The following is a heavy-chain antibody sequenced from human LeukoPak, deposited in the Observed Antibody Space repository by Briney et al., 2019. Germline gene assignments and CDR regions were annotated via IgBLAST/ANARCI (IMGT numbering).Heavy chain of an antibody. CDR1: GFTFTRHS. J-gene: IGHJ4*02. CDR2: ISSSSVYI. CDR3: AKDIGGSYPGNGEEY. Sequence: GGSVSLSCAASGFTFTRHSLQWVRQAPAKGREWVSSISSSSVYIYYADAVKGRFSISRDNSKTSLYLQMSSLRAEDTALYYCAKDIGGSYPGNGEEYWGQGNLVTVSS. V-gene: IGHV3-21*04. D-gene: IGHD1-26*01.